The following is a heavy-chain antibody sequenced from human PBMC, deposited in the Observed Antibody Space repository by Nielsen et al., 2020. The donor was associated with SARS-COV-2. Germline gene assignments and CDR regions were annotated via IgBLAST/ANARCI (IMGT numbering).Heavy chain of an antibody. CDR3: ARVDGHCSGGSCYSGVY. CDR1: GYTFTSYD. CDR2: MNPNSGNT. D-gene: IGHD2-15*01. V-gene: IGHV1-8*01. Sequence: ASVKVSCKASGYTFTSYDVNWARQATGQGLEWMGWMNPNSGNTGYAQKFQGRVTMTRNTSISTAYMELSSLRSEDTAVYYCARVDGHCSGGSCYSGVYWGQGTLVTVSS. J-gene: IGHJ4*02.